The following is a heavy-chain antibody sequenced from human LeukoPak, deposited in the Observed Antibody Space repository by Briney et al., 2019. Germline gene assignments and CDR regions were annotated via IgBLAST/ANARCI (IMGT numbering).Heavy chain of an antibody. CDR2: ISVYNGNT. CDR1: GYTFTSYG. D-gene: IGHD1-1*01. Sequence: VKVSCKASGYTFTSYGISWVRQAPGQGLEWMGWISVYNGNTNYAQKLQGRVTMTTDTSTSTAYMELRSLRSEDTAVYYCARDQLSRGVWFDPWGQGTLVTVSS. J-gene: IGHJ5*02. CDR3: ARDQLSRGVWFDP. V-gene: IGHV1-18*01.